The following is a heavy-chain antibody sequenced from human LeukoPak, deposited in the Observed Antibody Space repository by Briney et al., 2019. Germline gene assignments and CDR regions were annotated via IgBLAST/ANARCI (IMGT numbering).Heavy chain of an antibody. D-gene: IGHD2-15*01. CDR2: IYYTGST. CDR3: ARQGYGRSSFFDH. J-gene: IGHJ4*02. V-gene: IGHV4-59*08. Sequence: SETLSLTCTVSGGSINYRHWTWIRQPPGKGLEWIGYIYYTGSTNYNPSLKSRVIISLDTSKNQFSLKLNSVTAADTAVYYCARQGYGRSSFFDHWGQGTLVTVSS. CDR1: GGSINYRH.